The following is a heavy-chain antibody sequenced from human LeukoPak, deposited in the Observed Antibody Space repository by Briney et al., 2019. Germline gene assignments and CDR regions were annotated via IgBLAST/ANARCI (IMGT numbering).Heavy chain of an antibody. D-gene: IGHD3-9*01. J-gene: IGHJ6*02. CDR3: ARDNYDILTGYYKPDYYYGMDV. V-gene: IGHV3-66*01. CDR2: IYSGGST. Sequence: PGGSLRLSCAASGFTVSSNYMSWVRQAPGKGLEWVSVIYSGGSTYYADSVKGRFTISRDNSKNTLYLQMNSLRAEDTAVYYCARDNYDILTGYYKPDYYYGMDVWGQGTTVTVSS. CDR1: GFTVSSNY.